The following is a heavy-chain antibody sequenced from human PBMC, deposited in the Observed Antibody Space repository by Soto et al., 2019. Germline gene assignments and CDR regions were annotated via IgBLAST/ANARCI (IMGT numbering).Heavy chain of an antibody. Sequence: EVQLVGSGGGLVQPGRSLRLSCAASGFTFDDYAMHWVRQAPGKGLEWVSGISWNSGSIGYADSVKGRFTISRDNAKNSLYLQMNSLRAEDTALYYCAKDRVGIAVAGTVHAFDIWGQGTMVTVSS. V-gene: IGHV3-9*01. CDR3: AKDRVGIAVAGTVHAFDI. J-gene: IGHJ3*02. D-gene: IGHD6-19*01. CDR1: GFTFDDYA. CDR2: ISWNSGSI.